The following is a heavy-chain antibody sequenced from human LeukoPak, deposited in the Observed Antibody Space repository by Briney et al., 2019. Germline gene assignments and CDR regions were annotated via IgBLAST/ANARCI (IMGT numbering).Heavy chain of an antibody. D-gene: IGHD3-16*02. CDR1: GGSISSYY. V-gene: IGHV4-59*01. Sequence: RPSETLSLTCTVSGGSISSYYWSWIRQPPGKGLEWIGYIYYSGSTNYNPSLKSRVTISVDTSKNQFSLKLSSVTAADTAVYYCARDPTVKGAFDIWGQGTMVTVSS. CDR3: ARDPTVKGAFDI. CDR2: IYYSGST. J-gene: IGHJ3*02.